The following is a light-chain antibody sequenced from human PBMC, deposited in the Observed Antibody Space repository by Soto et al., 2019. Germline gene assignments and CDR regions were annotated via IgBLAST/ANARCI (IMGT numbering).Light chain of an antibody. V-gene: IGKV1-39*01. CDR2: AAS. CDR3: QQSYDGPRT. CDR1: QNINSY. Sequence: DIQMTQSPSSLSASVGDRVTITCRASQNINSYLNWYQQKPGKAPNLLIYAASSLQSGVPSRFSGSGSGTDFTLTISSLQPEDFATYYCQQSYDGPRTFGQGTKVEI. J-gene: IGKJ1*01.